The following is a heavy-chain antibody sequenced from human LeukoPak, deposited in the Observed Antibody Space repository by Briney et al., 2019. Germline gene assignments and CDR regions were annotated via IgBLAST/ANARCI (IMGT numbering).Heavy chain of an antibody. CDR1: GDSLSSSSYS. D-gene: IGHD6-19*01. J-gene: IGHJ4*02. V-gene: IGHV4-39*01. CDR3: ARLRGSSGWTVYFDY. Sequence: SETLSLTCIVSGDSLSSSSYSWGWIRQPPGKGLEWIGSIYYSGSTYYNPSLKSRVTTSVDTSKNQFSLKLSSVTASDTAVYYCARLRGSSGWTVYFDYWGQGTLVTVSS. CDR2: IYYSGST.